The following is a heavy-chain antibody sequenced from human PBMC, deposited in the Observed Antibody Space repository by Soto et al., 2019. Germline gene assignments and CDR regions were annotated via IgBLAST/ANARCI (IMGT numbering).Heavy chain of an antibody. D-gene: IGHD2-15*01. J-gene: IGHJ3*01. CDR1: GFTFSTYH. CDR2: INPSSSHI. Sequence: EVQLVESGGGLVMPGGSLRLSCAASGFTFSTYHMNRVRQAPGKGLEWVSSINPSSSHIYYADSVRGRFTISRDNSKNSMDLQMNSLRTEDAAVYYCARGYCGGGGCYLRRDAIDVWGQGTMVTVSS. V-gene: IGHV3-21*01. CDR3: ARGYCGGGGCYLRRDAIDV.